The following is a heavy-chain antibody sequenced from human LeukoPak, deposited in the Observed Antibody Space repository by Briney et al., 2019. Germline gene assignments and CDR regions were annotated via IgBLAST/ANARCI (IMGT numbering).Heavy chain of an antibody. CDR3: ARDGKLELGAFDI. CDR1: GGSFSGYY. Sequence: SETLSLTCAVYGGSFSGYYWSWIRQPPGKGLEWIGEINHSRSTNYNPSLKSRVTISVDTSKNQFSLKLSSVTAADTAVYYCARDGKLELGAFDIWGQGTMVTVSS. V-gene: IGHV4-34*01. J-gene: IGHJ3*02. CDR2: INHSRST. D-gene: IGHD1-7*01.